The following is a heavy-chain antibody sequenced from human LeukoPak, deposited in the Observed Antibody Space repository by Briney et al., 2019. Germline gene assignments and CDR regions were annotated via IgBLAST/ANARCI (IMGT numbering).Heavy chain of an antibody. CDR1: GFTVSSNY. CDR3: TKLKGWYGEGFFDY. CDR2: LYSCGAT. D-gene: IGHD6-19*01. V-gene: IGHV3-53*01. J-gene: IGHJ4*02. Sequence: GGSLRLSCAASGFTVSSNYMSWVRQPAGKGLEWVSVLYSCGATFYADSVKGRFTIPRDTSKNTLYLQMNDLRADDTAVYYCTKLKGWYGEGFFDYWGQGTLVTVSS.